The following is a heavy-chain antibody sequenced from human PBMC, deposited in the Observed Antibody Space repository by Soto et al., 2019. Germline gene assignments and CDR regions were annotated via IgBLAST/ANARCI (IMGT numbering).Heavy chain of an antibody. J-gene: IGHJ5*02. CDR2: ISGSGGST. D-gene: IGHD2-15*01. CDR3: ALTGGYCSGGHCYPPWKRFDP. CDR1: GFTFNNSA. V-gene: IGHV3-23*01. Sequence: GGSLRLSCAAPGFTFNNSAMSWVRQALGKGLEWVSTISGSGGSTDYADSVKGRFTISRDNSKNTLYLQMNSLRAGDTAVYYCALTGGYCSGGHCYPPWKRFDPWGQGTLVTVSS.